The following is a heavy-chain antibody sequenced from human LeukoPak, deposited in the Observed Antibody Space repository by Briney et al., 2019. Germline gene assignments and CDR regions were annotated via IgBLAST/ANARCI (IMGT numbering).Heavy chain of an antibody. V-gene: IGHV1-46*01. CDR2: INPSGTSA. Sequence: ASVKVSCKASGGTFSNYAISWVRQAPGQGLEWMGIINPSGTSATYAQKFHDRVTMTRDMSTSTVYMELSSLKSEDTAVYYCARDPGIAAGDAFDIWGQGTMVTVSS. J-gene: IGHJ3*02. CDR3: ARDPGIAAGDAFDI. D-gene: IGHD6-13*01. CDR1: GGTFSNYA.